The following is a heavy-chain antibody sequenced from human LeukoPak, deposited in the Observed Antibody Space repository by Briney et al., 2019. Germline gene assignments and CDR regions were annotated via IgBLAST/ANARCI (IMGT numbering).Heavy chain of an antibody. CDR2: IYYSGST. V-gene: IGHV4-31*03. CDR3: AKNGQSGFSFDP. J-gene: IGHJ5*02. Sequence: PSETLSLTCTVSGGSISSGGYYWSWIRQHPGKGPEWIGYIYYSGSTYYNPSLKSRVTISADTSKNQFSLKLSSVTAADTAVYYCAKNGQSGFSFDPWGQGTLVTVSS. D-gene: IGHD1-26*01. CDR1: GGSISSGGYY.